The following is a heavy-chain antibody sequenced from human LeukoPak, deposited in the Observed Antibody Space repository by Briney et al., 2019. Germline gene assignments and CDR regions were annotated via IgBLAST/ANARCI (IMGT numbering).Heavy chain of an antibody. Sequence: ASVKVSCKASGCTFTDYYMHWVRQAPGQGLEWIGWINPNRGDTIFAQKFHGRVTMIKDTSISTAYMELSRLTSDDTAVYFCARCTAAAGTYPLDYWGQGTLVTVSS. V-gene: IGHV1-2*02. J-gene: IGHJ4*02. CDR2: INPNRGDT. CDR3: ARCTAAAGTYPLDY. CDR1: GCTFTDYY. D-gene: IGHD6-13*01.